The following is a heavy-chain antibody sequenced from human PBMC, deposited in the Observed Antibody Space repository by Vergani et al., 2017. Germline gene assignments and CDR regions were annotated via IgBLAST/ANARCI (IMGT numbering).Heavy chain of an antibody. CDR3: ARGDYGILTGYRY. CDR2: INPSGGHT. CDR1: GYTFSNYY. J-gene: IGHJ4*02. D-gene: IGHD3-9*01. Sequence: QVQVVQSGAEVKKSGASVKVSCKTSGYTFSNYYMHWVRQAPGQGLEWMGIINPSGGHTNYAQKLQGRVTMTRDTSTSTVYMELGSLRSEYTAIYYCARGDYGILTGYRYWGQGTLVTVSA. V-gene: IGHV1-46*03.